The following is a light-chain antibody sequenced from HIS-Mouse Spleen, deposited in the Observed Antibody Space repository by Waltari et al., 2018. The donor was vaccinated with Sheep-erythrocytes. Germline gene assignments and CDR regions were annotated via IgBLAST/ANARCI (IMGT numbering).Light chain of an antibody. J-gene: IGKJ2*01. Sequence: DVVMTQSPLSLPVTLGQPASISCRSSQSLVHSDGNTYLNWFQQRPGQSPRRLIYKVSNRDSGGPDRFSGSGSGTDLTLKISRVEAEDVGVYYCMQGTHWPPYTFGQGTKLEIK. CDR3: MQGTHWPPYT. V-gene: IGKV2-30*02. CDR1: QSLVHSDGNTY. CDR2: KVS.